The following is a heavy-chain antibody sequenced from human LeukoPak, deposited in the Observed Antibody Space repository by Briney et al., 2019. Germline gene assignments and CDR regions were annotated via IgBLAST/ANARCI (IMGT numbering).Heavy chain of an antibody. V-gene: IGHV3-23*01. D-gene: IGHD3-22*01. CDR2: ICGSLCST. CDR3: AKDLSYYDSSGYSVEYFQH. CDR1: GFALSIYA. Sequence: PGGPRRLSGGASGFALSIYAMSGVRHTRGGGGEGGSPICGSLCSTHYADSVKGRFTISRDNSKNTVYLQMNSLRAEDTAVYYCAKDLSYYDSSGYSVEYFQHWGEGTLVTVSS. J-gene: IGHJ1*01.